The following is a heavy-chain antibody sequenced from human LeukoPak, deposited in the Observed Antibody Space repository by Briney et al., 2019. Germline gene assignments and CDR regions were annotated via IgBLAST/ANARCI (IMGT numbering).Heavy chain of an antibody. CDR2: ISGSGGST. D-gene: IGHD3-10*01. CDR1: GFTFSSYA. J-gene: IGHJ5*02. CDR3: AKSHKPDYYGSGPPMVAPDP. V-gene: IGHV3-23*01. Sequence: PGGSLRLSCAASGFTFSSYAMSWVRQAPGKGLEWVSAISGSGGSTYYADSVKGRFTISRDNSKNTLYLQMNSLRAEDTAVYYCAKSHKPDYYGSGPPMVAPDPWGQGTLGTVSS.